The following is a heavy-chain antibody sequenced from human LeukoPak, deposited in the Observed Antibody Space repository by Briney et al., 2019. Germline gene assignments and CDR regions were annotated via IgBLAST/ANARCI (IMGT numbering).Heavy chain of an antibody. V-gene: IGHV3-21*01. J-gene: IGHJ4*02. Sequence: GGSLRLSCAASGFTFSSYSMNWVRQAPGKGLEWVSSISSSSYVYYADSVKGRFTISRDNAKNSLYLQMNSLRAEDTAVYYCARDSGHLYDYETYWGQGTLVTASS. CDR1: GFTFSSYS. CDR3: ARDSGHLYDYETY. D-gene: IGHD4-17*01. CDR2: ISSSSYV.